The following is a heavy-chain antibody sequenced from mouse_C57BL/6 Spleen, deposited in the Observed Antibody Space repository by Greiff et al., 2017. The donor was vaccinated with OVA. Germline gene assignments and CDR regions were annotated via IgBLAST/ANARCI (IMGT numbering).Heavy chain of an antibody. V-gene: IGHV1-55*01. Sequence: QVQLQQSGAELVKPGASVKMSCKASGYTFTSYWITWVKQRPGQGLEWIGDIYPGSGSTNYNEKFKSKATLTVDTSSSTAYMQLSSLTSEDSAVYYCARGTLTGTGAMDYWGQGTSVTVSS. CDR3: ARGTLTGTGAMDY. D-gene: IGHD4-1*01. J-gene: IGHJ4*01. CDR1: GYTFTSYW. CDR2: IYPGSGST.